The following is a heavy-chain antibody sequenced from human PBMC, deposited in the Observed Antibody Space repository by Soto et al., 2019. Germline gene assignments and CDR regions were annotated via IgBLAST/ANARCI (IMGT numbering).Heavy chain of an antibody. CDR3: ARDSSRCYDY. CDR1: GFTFSDYY. CDR2: ISSSGSTI. Sequence: QVLLVESGGGLVQPGGSLRLSFAASGFTFSDYYMSWIRQAPGKGLEWVSYISSSGSTIRYADSVKGRFTTSRDNAKNSVYLQMNSLRAEDTAVYYCARDSSRCYDYWGQGTLVTVSS. V-gene: IGHV3-11*01. D-gene: IGHD2-2*01. J-gene: IGHJ4*02.